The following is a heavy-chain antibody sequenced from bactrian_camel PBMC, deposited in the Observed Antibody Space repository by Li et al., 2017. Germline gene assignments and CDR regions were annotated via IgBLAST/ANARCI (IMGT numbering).Heavy chain of an antibody. CDR3: ATDREITYSGGYYYTRLFGY. Sequence: HVQLVESGGGSVQDGGSLTLSCAASGLPADTNRIGWFRQAPGKGLEWVSSILSDGSRTYYAGSVKGRFTISRDNAKSTVYLQMNSLKSEDTALYYCATDREITYSGGYYYTRLFGYWGQGTQVTVS. D-gene: IGHD2*01. CDR1: GLPADTNR. V-gene: IGHV3-2*01. CDR2: ILSDGSRT. J-gene: IGHJ6*01.